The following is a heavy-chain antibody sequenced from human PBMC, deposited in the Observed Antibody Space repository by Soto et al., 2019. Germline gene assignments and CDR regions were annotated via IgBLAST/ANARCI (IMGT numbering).Heavy chain of an antibody. CDR2: INADNSNT. V-gene: IGHV1-3*05. D-gene: IGHD3-16*02. CDR1: GYTFTGYA. CDR3: ARSAVSPYGGLIGPFDY. J-gene: IGHJ4*02. Sequence: QVQLVQSGAEEKKPGASVKVSCKASGYTFTGYAMHWVRQAPGQRLEWMGWINADNSNTKYSQKFQGRVTITRDTPASTAYMELSSLRSEDTAVYYCARSAVSPYGGLIGPFDYWGQGNLVTVSS.